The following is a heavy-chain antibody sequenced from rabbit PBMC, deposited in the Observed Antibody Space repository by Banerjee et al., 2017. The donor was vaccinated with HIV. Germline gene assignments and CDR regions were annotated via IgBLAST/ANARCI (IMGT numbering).Heavy chain of an antibody. J-gene: IGHJ3*01. Sequence: QSLEESGGDLVQPGASLTLTCTASGFSFSSSYYMCWVRQAPGKGLEWIGCIDTGDGKTWYANWAKGRFTISKTSSTTVTLQMTSLTVADTATYFCARRVAGNCGMDLWGQGTLVTVS. CDR2: IDTGDGKT. D-gene: IGHD4-2*01. CDR3: ARRVAGNCGMDL. CDR1: GFSFSSSYY. V-gene: IGHV1S40*01.